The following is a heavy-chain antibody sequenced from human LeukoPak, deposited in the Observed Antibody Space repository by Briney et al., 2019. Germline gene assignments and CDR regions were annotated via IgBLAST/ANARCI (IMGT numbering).Heavy chain of an antibody. J-gene: IGHJ3*02. Sequence: SETLSLTCAVYGGSFSGYYWSWIRQPPGKGLEWIGEINHSGSTNYNPSLKSRVTILVDTSKNQFSLKLSSVTAADTAVYYCARRYSSGWYIGAFDIWGQGTRVTVSS. D-gene: IGHD6-19*01. V-gene: IGHV4-34*01. CDR1: GGSFSGYY. CDR3: ARRYSSGWYIGAFDI. CDR2: INHSGST.